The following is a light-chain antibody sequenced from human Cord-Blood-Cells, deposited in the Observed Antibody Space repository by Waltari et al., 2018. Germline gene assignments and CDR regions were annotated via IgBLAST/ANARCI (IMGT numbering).Light chain of an antibody. V-gene: IGKV4-1*01. CDR2: WAS. Sequence: DIVMTQSPHSLAASLCERATINCKASQSVLYSSNNKNYLAWYQQKPGPPPKLLIYWASTRESGVPDRFSGSGSGTDFTLTISSLQAEDVAVYYCQQYYSTPFTFGPGTKVDIK. CDR1: QSVLYSSNNKNY. J-gene: IGKJ3*01. CDR3: QQYYSTPFT.